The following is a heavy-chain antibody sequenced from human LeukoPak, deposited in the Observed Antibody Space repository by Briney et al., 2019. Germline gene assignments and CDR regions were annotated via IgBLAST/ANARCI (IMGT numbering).Heavy chain of an antibody. CDR2: MNPNSGNT. CDR1: GYTFTSYD. D-gene: IGHD4-17*01. CDR3: ARGQDYDYGDYYFDY. V-gene: IGHV1-8*01. Sequence: ASVKVSCTASGYTFTSYDINWVRQATGQGLEWMGWMNPNSGNTGYAQKFQGRVTMTRNTSISTAYMELSSLRSEDTAVYYCARGQDYDYGDYYFDYWGQGTLVTVSS. J-gene: IGHJ4*02.